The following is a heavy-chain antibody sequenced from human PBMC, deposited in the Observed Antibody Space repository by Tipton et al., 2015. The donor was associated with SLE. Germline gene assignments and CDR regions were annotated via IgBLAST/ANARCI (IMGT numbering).Heavy chain of an antibody. V-gene: IGHV3-15*01. D-gene: IGHD3-10*01. CDR1: GFTFSNAW. J-gene: IGHJ4*02. Sequence: GSLRLSCAASGFTFSNAWMSWVRQAPGKGLEWVGRIKSKTDGGTTDYAAPVKGRFTISRDDSKNTLYLQMNSLKTEDTAVYYCTTGRSWFGELFRIDYWGQGTLVTVSS. CDR2: IKSKTDGGTT. CDR3: TTGRSWFGELFRIDY.